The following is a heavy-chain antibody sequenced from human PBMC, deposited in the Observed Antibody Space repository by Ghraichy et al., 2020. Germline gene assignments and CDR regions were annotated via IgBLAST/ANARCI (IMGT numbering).Heavy chain of an antibody. CDR2: INHSGST. V-gene: IGHV4-34*01. Sequence: SETLSLTCAVYGGSFSGYYWSWIRQPPGKRLEWIGEINHSGSTNYNPSLKSRVTISVDTSKNQFSLKLSSVTAADTAVYYCARGRSGDVVVPAATLRTHHRLWGLNMDVWGKGTTVTVSS. CDR1: GGSFSGYY. J-gene: IGHJ6*03. CDR3: ARGRSGDVVVPAATLRTHHRLWGLNMDV. D-gene: IGHD2-2*01.